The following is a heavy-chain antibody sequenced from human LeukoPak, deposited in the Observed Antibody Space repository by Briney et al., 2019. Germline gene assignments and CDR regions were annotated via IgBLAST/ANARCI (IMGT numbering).Heavy chain of an antibody. CDR2: INHSGNT. CDR1: GGSFSVYY. V-gene: IGHV4-34*01. J-gene: IGHJ4*02. CDR3: ARHIAAAATFFDY. Sequence: PSETLSLTCAVYGGSFSVYYWSGLRQPPGKGLEWLGEINHSGNTNYNPSLKSRVTISVDTSKNQFSLKLSSVTAADTAVYYCARHIAAAATFFDYWGQGTLVIVSS. D-gene: IGHD6-13*01.